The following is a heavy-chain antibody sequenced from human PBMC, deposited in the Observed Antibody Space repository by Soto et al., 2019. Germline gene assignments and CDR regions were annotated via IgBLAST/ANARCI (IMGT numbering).Heavy chain of an antibody. CDR3: AKDSGATTVVSLSPAN. CDR2: ISYDGSNK. V-gene: IGHV3-30*18. J-gene: IGHJ4*02. D-gene: IGHD1-26*01. CDR1: GFTFSSYG. Sequence: QVQLVESGGGVVQPGRSLRLSCAASGFTFSSYGMHWVRQAPGKGLEWVAVISYDGSNKYYADSVKGRFTISRDNSKNTLYLQMNSLRAEDTAVYYCAKDSGATTVVSLSPANWGQGTLVTVSS.